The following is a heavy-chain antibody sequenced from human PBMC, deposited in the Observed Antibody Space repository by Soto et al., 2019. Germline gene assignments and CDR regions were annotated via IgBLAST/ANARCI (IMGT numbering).Heavy chain of an antibody. CDR1: GGTFSSYA. V-gene: IGHV1-69*12. D-gene: IGHD2-15*01. CDR2: IIPIFGTA. CDR3: ARAPRNRIYFDY. Sequence: QVQLVQSGAEVTKPGSSVKVSCKASGGTFSSYAISWVRQAPGPGLEWMGGIIPIFGTANYAQKFQGRVTITADEATSTAYMELSSLRSEDTAVYYCARAPRNRIYFDYWGQGTLVTVSS. J-gene: IGHJ4*02.